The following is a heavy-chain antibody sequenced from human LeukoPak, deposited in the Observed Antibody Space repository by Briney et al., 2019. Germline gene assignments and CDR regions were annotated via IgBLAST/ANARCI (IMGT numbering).Heavy chain of an antibody. Sequence: ASVKVSCKASGYTFTSYDINWVRQATGQGLEWMGWMNPNSGNTGYAQKFQGRVTMTRNTSISTAYMEPSSLRSEDTAVYYCARVFRGWYELDYWGQGTLVTVSS. V-gene: IGHV1-8*01. CDR3: ARVFRGWYELDY. CDR1: GYTFTSYD. D-gene: IGHD6-19*01. J-gene: IGHJ4*02. CDR2: MNPNSGNT.